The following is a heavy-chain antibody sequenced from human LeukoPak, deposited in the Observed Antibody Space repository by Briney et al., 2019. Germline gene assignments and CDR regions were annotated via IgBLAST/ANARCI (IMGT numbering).Heavy chain of an antibody. CDR1: GYRFPSYW. J-gene: IGHJ3*02. Sequence: GESLKISCKGFGYRFPSYWIGWVRQMPGKGLEWMGIIYPGDSETRYRPSFQGQVTMSADKSISTAYLQWSSLKASDTAMYYCARHPPCAGACPDAFDIWGQGTMVTVSS. CDR2: IYPGDSET. CDR3: ARHPPCAGACPDAFDI. V-gene: IGHV5-51*01. D-gene: IGHD2-21*02.